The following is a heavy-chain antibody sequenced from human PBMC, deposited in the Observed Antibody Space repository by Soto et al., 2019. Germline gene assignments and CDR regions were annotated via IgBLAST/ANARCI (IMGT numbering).Heavy chain of an antibody. CDR2: ISAYNGNT. CDR3: ARHSREHSYYDFWSVGDWYYGMDV. J-gene: IGHJ6*02. Sequence: ASVKVSCKASGYTFTSYGISWVRQAPGQGLEWMGWISAYNGNTNYAQKLQGRVTMTTDTSTSTAYMELRSLRSDDTAVYYCARHSREHSYYDFWSVGDWYYGMDVWGQGTTVTVSS. V-gene: IGHV1-18*01. D-gene: IGHD3-3*01. CDR1: GYTFTSYG.